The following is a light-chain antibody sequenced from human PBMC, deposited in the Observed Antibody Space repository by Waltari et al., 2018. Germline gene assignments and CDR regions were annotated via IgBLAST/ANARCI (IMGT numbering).Light chain of an antibody. V-gene: IGKV3-20*01. CDR2: DVS. CDR1: QRLSSSY. CDR3: QQYDNLPLT. Sequence: ETVLTQSPGTLSFSAGERATLSCRASQRLSSSYLAWYQQKPGQAPKVLIYDVSSRATDIPDRFSGSGSGTDFTLTISRLEPEDFAVYYCQQYDNLPLTFGGGTKVE. J-gene: IGKJ4*01.